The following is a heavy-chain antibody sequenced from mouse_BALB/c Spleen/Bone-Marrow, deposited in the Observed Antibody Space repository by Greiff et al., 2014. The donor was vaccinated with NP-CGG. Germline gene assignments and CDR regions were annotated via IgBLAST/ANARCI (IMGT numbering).Heavy chain of an antibody. CDR2: IDPANGNT. CDR1: GFNIKDTY. V-gene: IGHV14-3*02. D-gene: IGHD1-1*01. J-gene: IGHJ2*01. CDR3: ANYYYGSNFDY. Sequence: VQLQQSGAALVKPGASVKLSCTASGFNIKDTYMHWVKQRPEQGLEWIGRIDPANGNTKYDPKFQGKATITADTSSNTAYLQLSSLTSEDTAVYYCANYYYGSNFDYWGQGTTLTVSS.